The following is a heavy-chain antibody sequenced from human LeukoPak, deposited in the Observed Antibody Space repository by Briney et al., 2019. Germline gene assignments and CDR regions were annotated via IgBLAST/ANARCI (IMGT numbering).Heavy chain of an antibody. V-gene: IGHV3-53*01. CDR1: GFTVSSNY. CDR2: IYSGGST. J-gene: IGHJ3*02. Sequence: GGSLRLSCAASGFTVSSNYMSWVRQAPGKGLEWVSVIYSGGSTYYADSVKGRFTISRDNSKNTLYLQMNSLRAEDTAVYYCARETVTTYAFDIWGQGTMVTVSS. CDR3: ARETVTTYAFDI. D-gene: IGHD4-11*01.